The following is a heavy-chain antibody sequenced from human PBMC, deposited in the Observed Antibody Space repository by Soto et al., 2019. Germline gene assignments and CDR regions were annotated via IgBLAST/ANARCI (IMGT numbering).Heavy chain of an antibody. Sequence: GGSLRLSCVASGFTFNSYGMHWVRQAPGKGLEWVALISYNGRKQYYADSVKGRFSISRDNSKNTLYVQMITLREEDTAVYYCEKDSLSAEVPADLNSDNWGPGTLVTV. J-gene: IGHJ4*01. CDR1: GFTFNSYG. CDR2: ISYNGRKQ. D-gene: IGHD2-2*01. CDR3: EKDSLSAEVPADLNSDN. V-gene: IGHV3-30*18.